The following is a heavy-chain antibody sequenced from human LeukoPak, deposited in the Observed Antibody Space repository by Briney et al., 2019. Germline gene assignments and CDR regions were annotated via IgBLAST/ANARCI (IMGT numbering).Heavy chain of an antibody. CDR2: TSGSGGST. CDR3: ARDSLFTAGMDV. J-gene: IGHJ6*02. Sequence: GGSLRLSCAASGFTFSSYAMSWVRQAPGKGLEWVSATSGSGGSTYYADSVKGRFTISRDNSKNTLYLQMNSLRAEDTAVYYCARDSLFTAGMDVWGQGTTVTVSS. D-gene: IGHD3-3*01. V-gene: IGHV3-23*01. CDR1: GFTFSSYA.